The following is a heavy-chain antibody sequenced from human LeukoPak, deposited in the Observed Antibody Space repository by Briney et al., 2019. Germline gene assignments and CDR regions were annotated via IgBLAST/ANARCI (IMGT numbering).Heavy chain of an antibody. Sequence: GGSLRLSCAASGSTFSSYSMNWVRQAPGKGLEWVSSISSSSSYIYYADSVKGRFTISRDNAKNSLYLQMNSLRAEDTAVYYCARAQGSGWYRGFDYWGQGTLVTVSS. CDR3: ARAQGSGWYRGFDY. CDR2: ISSSSSYI. CDR1: GSTFSSYS. J-gene: IGHJ4*02. V-gene: IGHV3-21*01. D-gene: IGHD6-19*01.